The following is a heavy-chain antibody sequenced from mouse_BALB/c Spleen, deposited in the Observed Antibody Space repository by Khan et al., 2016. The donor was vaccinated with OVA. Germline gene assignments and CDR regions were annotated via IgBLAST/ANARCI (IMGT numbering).Heavy chain of an antibody. CDR3: ARGNYYGYAMDY. J-gene: IGHJ4*01. D-gene: IGHD1-1*01. V-gene: IGHV3-2*02. CDR1: GYSITSNYA. CDR2: ISYSDST. Sequence: EVQLQESGPGLVKPSQSLSLTCTVTGYSITSNYAWNWIRQFPGNKLEWMGYISYSDSTSYNPSLKSRISITRDTSKNPFFLQVNSVTTEDTATYYCARGNYYGYAMDYWGQGTSVTVAS.